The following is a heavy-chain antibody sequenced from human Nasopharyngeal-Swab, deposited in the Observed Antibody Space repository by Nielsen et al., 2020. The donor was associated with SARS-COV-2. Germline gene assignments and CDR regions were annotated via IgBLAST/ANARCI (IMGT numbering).Heavy chain of an antibody. J-gene: IGHJ4*02. Sequence: ASVKVSCKASGYTFASYYMHWVRQAPGQGLEWMGIINPSGGSTSYAQKFQGRVTMTRDTSTGTVYMELSSLRSEDTAVYYCARGHSRIIVVVPWRKGYFDYWGQGTLVTVSS. CDR1: GYTFASYY. D-gene: IGHD2-2*01. CDR3: ARGHSRIIVVVPWRKGYFDY. CDR2: INPSGGST. V-gene: IGHV1-46*01.